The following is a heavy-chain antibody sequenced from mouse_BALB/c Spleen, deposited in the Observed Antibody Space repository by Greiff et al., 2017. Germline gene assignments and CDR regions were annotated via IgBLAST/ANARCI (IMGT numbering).Heavy chain of an antibody. J-gene: IGHJ3*01. CDR1: GFTFSNYW. V-gene: IGHV6-6*02. D-gene: IGHD1-1*01. Sequence: EVHLVESGGGLVQPGGSMKLSCVASGFTFSNYWMNWVRQSPEKGLEWVAEIRLKSNNYATHYAESVKGRFTISRDDSKSSVYLQMNNLRAEDTGIYYCTRPGLLRGFAYWGQGTLVTVSA. CDR2: IRLKSNNYAT. CDR3: TRPGLLRGFAY.